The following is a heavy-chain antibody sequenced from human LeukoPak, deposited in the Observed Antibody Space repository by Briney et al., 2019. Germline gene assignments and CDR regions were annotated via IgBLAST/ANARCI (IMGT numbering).Heavy chain of an antibody. J-gene: IGHJ5*02. CDR3: ARRKIAVAGTGTNWFDP. D-gene: IGHD6-19*01. Sequence: SVKVSCKASGGTFSSYAISWVRQAPGQGLEWMGGIIPIFGTANYAQKFQGRVTITADGSTSTAYMELSSLRSEDTAVYYCARRKIAVAGTGTNWFDPWGQGTLVTVSS. V-gene: IGHV1-69*01. CDR2: IIPIFGTA. CDR1: GGTFSSYA.